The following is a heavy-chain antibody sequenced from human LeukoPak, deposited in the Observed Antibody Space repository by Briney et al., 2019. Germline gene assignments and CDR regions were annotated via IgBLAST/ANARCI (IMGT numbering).Heavy chain of an antibody. CDR2: IKRDGSEK. J-gene: IGHJ3*02. D-gene: IGHD2-21*02. CDR3: ATIAYCDGDCYSNNGAFDI. CDR1: GFTFSTYA. Sequence: PGGSLRLSCAASGFTFSTYAITWVRQAPGKGLEWVANIKRDGSEKDYVDSVKGRFTISRDNAKNSLYLQMNSLRAEDTAVYYCATIAYCDGDCYSNNGAFDIWGQGTMVTVSS. V-gene: IGHV3-7*01.